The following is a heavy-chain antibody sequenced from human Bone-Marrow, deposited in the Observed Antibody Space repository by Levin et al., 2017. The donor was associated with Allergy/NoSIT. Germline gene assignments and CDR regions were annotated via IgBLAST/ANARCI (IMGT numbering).Heavy chain of an antibody. Sequence: PGGSLRLSCTASGFTFSDHYMTWIRQAPGEGLEWISHITSSGSYRYYADSVKGRFTISRDHAKNSLFLQMSSLRADDTAVYYCVRVGTTIDAMDVWGQGTTVTVS. CDR2: ITSSGSYR. CDR3: VRVGTTIDAMDV. CDR1: GFTFSDHY. D-gene: IGHD1-7*01. J-gene: IGHJ6*02. V-gene: IGHV3-11*01.